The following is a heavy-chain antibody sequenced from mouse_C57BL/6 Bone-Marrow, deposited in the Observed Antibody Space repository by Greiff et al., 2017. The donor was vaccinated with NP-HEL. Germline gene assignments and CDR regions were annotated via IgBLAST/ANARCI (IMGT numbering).Heavy chain of an antibody. Sequence: QVQLQQSGAELVRPGASVTLSCKASGYTFTDYEMHWVKQTPVHGLEWIGAIDPETGGTAYNQKFKGKAILTADKSSITAYMELRSLTSEDSAVYYCTRGDYYGRYAYWGQGTLVTVSA. CDR2: IDPETGGT. CDR3: TRGDYYGRYAY. V-gene: IGHV1-15*01. J-gene: IGHJ3*01. D-gene: IGHD1-1*01. CDR1: GYTFTDYE.